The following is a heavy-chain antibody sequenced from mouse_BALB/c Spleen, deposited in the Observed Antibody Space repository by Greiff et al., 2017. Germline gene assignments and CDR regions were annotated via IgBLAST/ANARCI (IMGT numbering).Heavy chain of an antibody. CDR1: GFSLTSYG. CDR3: ARYDRGGYAMDY. V-gene: IGHV2-9*02. Sequence: VMLVESGPGLVAPSQSLSITCTVSGFSLTSYGVHWVRQPPGKGLEWLGVIWAGGSTNYNSALMSRLSISKDNSKSQVFLKMNSLQTDDTAMYYCARYDRGGYAMDYWGQGTSVTVSS. J-gene: IGHJ4*01. D-gene: IGHD2-14*01. CDR2: IWAGGST.